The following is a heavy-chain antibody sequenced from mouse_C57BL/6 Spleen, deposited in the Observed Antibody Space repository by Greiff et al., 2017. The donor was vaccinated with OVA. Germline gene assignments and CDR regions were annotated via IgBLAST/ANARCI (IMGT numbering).Heavy chain of an antibody. D-gene: IGHD6-2*01. Sequence: QVQLKQSGAELVRPGASVTLSCKASGYTFTDYEMHWVKQTPVHGLEWIGAIDPETGGTAYNQKFKGKAILTADKSSSTAYMELRSLTSEDSAVYYCTRSLDGWGQGPSGTVSS. J-gene: IGHJ4*01. V-gene: IGHV1-15*01. CDR3: TRSLDG. CDR2: IDPETGGT. CDR1: GYTFTDYE.